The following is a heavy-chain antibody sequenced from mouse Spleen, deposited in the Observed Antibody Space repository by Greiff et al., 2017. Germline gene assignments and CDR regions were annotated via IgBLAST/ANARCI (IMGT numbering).Heavy chain of an antibody. CDR3: ARRGGTGAWFAY. CDR1: GFTFSSYA. CDR2: ISSGGSYT. V-gene: IGHV5-9-3*01. D-gene: IGHD1-1*02. Sequence: EVQRVESGGGLVKPGGSLKLSCAASGFTFSSYAMSWVRQTPEKRLEWVATISSGGSYTYYPDSVKGRFTISRDNAKNTLYLQMSSLRSEDTAMYYCARRGGTGAWFAYWGQGTLVTVSA. J-gene: IGHJ3*01.